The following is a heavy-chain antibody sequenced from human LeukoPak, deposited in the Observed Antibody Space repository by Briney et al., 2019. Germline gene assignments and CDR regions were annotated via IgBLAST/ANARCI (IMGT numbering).Heavy chain of an antibody. V-gene: IGHV1-18*01. Sequence: ASVKVSCKTSGYSENFYGITWVRQVAGQGLEWMGWISAQHGQTEYAPNSQDRVTMTTDTYTNTAYMELRSLRSDDTAVYYCARTHAMNSYDPSGYLDYWGQGTLVTVSS. J-gene: IGHJ4*02. CDR3: ARTHAMNSYDPSGYLDY. CDR2: ISAQHGQT. CDR1: GYSENFYG. D-gene: IGHD3-22*01.